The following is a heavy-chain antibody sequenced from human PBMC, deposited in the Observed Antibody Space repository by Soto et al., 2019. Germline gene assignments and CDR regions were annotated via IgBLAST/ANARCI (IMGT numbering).Heavy chain of an antibody. CDR3: ARSVVSSTRFDP. CDR1: GFTFSDSS. J-gene: IGHJ5*02. CDR2: ISSGTSYT. V-gene: IGHV3-11*06. Sequence: QVQLVESGGGLVRPGESLRLSCAASGFTFSDSSMNWIRQAPGKGLEWVSYISSGTSYTNYADSVKGRFTISRDNAKNSLFLHMNSLSAEDTAVYYCARSVVSSTRFDPWGQGTLVTVSS. D-gene: IGHD6-13*01.